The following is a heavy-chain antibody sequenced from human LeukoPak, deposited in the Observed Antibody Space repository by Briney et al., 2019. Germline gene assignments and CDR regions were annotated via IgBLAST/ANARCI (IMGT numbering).Heavy chain of an antibody. CDR1: GCTLSSYW. V-gene: IGHV3-74*01. J-gene: IGHJ3*02. CDR3: ARVPGETTLDAFDI. CDR2: INSDGSGT. D-gene: IGHD3-10*01. Sequence: GGSLRLSCAASGCTLSSYWMHWVRQAPGKGLVWVSRINSDGSGTSYADSVKGRFTISRDNAKNTLYLQMNSLRAEDTAVYYCARVPGETTLDAFDIWGQGTMVTVSS.